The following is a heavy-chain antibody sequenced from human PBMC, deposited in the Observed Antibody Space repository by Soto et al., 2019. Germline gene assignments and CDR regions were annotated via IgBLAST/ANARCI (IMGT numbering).Heavy chain of an antibody. Sequence: VQLVESGGGLIQPGGSLRLSCAASGFTVSNNHMTWVRQAAGKGLELVSFVHGGGSTSYADSVKGRFTISRDNSKNTLYLPTDSLRAEDTAIFYCAGRLTTAASLDYGGRGTLVTVSS. CDR2: VHGGGST. V-gene: IGHV3-53*01. D-gene: IGHD3-16*01. CDR3: AGRLTTAASLDY. J-gene: IGHJ4*02. CDR1: GFTVSNNH.